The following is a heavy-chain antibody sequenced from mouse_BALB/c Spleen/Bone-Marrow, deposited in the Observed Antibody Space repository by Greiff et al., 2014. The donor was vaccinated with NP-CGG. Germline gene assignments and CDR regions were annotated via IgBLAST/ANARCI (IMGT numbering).Heavy chain of an antibody. CDR3: TRYYGSSHWYFDV. V-gene: IGHV1-69*02. CDR1: GYTFTSYW. J-gene: IGHJ1*01. D-gene: IGHD1-1*01. CDR2: IYPSDSYT. Sequence: QVQLQQSGAELVRPGASVKLSCKASGYTFTSYWINWVKQRPGQGLEWIGNIYPSDSYTNYNQKFKDKATLTVDKSSSTAYMQLSSPTSEDSAVYYCTRYYGSSHWYFDVWGAGTTVTASS.